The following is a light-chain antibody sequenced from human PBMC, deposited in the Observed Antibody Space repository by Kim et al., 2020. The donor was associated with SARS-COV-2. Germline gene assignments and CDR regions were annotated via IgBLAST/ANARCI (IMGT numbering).Light chain of an antibody. Sequence: SSALTQDPAVSVALGQTVRITCQGDSLRSYYASWYQQKPGQAPVLVIYGKNNRPSGIPDRFSGSSSGNTASLTITGAQAEDKADYYCNSRDSSGNHYVFG. J-gene: IGLJ1*01. CDR3: NSRDSSGNHYV. CDR2: GKN. CDR1: SLRSYY. V-gene: IGLV3-19*01.